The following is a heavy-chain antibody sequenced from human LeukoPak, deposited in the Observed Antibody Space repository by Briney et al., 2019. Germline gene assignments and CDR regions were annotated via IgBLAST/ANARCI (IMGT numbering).Heavy chain of an antibody. CDR3: ARFYYCSGSQSRALDY. V-gene: IGHV1-2*02. CDR2: INPNSGGT. Sequence: ASVTVSCTASGYTFTGYYMHWVRQAPGQGLDWMGWINPNSGGTNYAQKLQGRVTMTRDTSTSTAYMELSRLRSDDTAVYYCARFYYCSGSQSRALDYWGQGNLVTVSS. D-gene: IGHD3-10*01. J-gene: IGHJ4*02. CDR1: GYTFTGYY.